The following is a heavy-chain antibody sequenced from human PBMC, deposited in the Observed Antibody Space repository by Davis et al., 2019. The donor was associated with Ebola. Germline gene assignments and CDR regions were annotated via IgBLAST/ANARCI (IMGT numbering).Heavy chain of an antibody. CDR1: GYTFNNYG. D-gene: IGHD2-8*01. CDR2: ISAYNGNT. V-gene: IGHV1-18*01. CDR3: ARDRAYCTHGAWFTRYHDYGLDV. J-gene: IGHJ6*04. Sequence: ASVKVSCKASGYTFNNYGISWVRPAPAQGLEWMGWISAYNGNTNKAQNLQGRLTMTTETSTATAYMELRGLTSDDAAVYYCARDRAYCTHGAWFTRYHDYGLDVWGKGTTVTVSS.